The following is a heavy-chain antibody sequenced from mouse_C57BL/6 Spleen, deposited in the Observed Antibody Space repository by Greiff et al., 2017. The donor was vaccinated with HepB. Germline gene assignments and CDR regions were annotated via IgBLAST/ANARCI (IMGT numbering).Heavy chain of an antibody. CDR3: AREGIITTVVATDY. Sequence: LVESGPELVKPGASVKISCKASGYSFTDYNMNWVKQSNGKSLEWIGVINPNYGTTSYNQKFKGKATLTVDQSSSTAYMQLNSLTSEDSAVYYCAREGIITTVVATDYWGQGTTLTVSS. V-gene: IGHV1-39*01. J-gene: IGHJ2*01. CDR2: INPNYGTT. CDR1: GYSFTDYN. D-gene: IGHD1-1*01.